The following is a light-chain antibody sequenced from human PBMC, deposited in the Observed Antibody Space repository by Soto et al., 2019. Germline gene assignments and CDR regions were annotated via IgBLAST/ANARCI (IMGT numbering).Light chain of an antibody. CDR2: DVI. V-gene: IGLV2-14*03. CDR1: SSDVGGYDF. CDR3: NSCTSANTYV. Sequence: QSALTQPASVSGSPGQSITFSCTGTSSDVGGYDFVSWYQQHPGKAPKLMIYDVINRPSGVPNRFSGSKSGNTASLTISGLQAEDEADYYCNSCTSANTYVFGTGTKLTVL. J-gene: IGLJ1*01.